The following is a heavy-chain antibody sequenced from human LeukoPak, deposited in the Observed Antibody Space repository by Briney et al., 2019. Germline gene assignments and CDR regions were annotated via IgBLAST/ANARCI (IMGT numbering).Heavy chain of an antibody. Sequence: GGSLRLSCAASGFTFSSYTMSWVRQAPGKGLEWVSAISGSGGSTYYADSVKGRFTISRDNSKNTLYLQMNSLRAEDTAVYYCANAYGSGSYYNVGDYWGQGTLVTVSS. D-gene: IGHD3-10*01. CDR2: ISGSGGST. CDR1: GFTFSSYT. CDR3: ANAYGSGSYYNVGDY. J-gene: IGHJ4*02. V-gene: IGHV3-23*01.